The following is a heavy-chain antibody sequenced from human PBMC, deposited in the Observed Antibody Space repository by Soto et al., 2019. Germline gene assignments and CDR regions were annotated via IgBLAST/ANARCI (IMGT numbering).Heavy chain of an antibody. J-gene: IGHJ4*02. V-gene: IGHV3-74*01. CDR1: GFTFSSYW. CDR3: SRVGGSTWH. CDR2: INSDGSST. D-gene: IGHD1-26*01. Sequence: GGSLRLSCAASGFTFSSYWMHWVRQAPGKGLVWVSRINSDGSSTNYAYFVKGRFTISRDNAKNTLYLQMNSLRVEDTAVYYCSRVGGSTWHWGQGNLVTVSS.